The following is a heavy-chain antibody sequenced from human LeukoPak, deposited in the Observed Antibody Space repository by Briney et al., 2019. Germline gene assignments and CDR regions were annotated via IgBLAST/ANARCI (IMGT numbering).Heavy chain of an antibody. Sequence: ASAKVSCKASGYTFTSYGISWVRQAPGQGLEWMGWISAYNGNTNYAQKLQGRVTMTTDTSTSTAYMELRSLRSDDTAVYYCARVRNSMITFGGVIAGDAFDIWGQGTMVTVSS. J-gene: IGHJ3*02. D-gene: IGHD3-16*02. CDR3: ARVRNSMITFGGVIAGDAFDI. CDR1: GYTFTSYG. V-gene: IGHV1-18*01. CDR2: ISAYNGNT.